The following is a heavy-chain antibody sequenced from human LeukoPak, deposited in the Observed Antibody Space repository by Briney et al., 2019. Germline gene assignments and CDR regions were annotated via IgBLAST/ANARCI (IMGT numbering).Heavy chain of an antibody. D-gene: IGHD6-6*01. CDR1: GFTFSSYW. V-gene: IGHV3-74*01. CDR2: IASDGSST. Sequence: GGSLRLSCAASGFTFSSYWMNWVRQAPGKGLVWVSRIASDGSSTTYADSVKGRFSISRDNAKNTLYLQMNSLRVEDTAMYYCAKSIEYSTSGKVDYWGQGTQVTVSS. CDR3: AKSIEYSTSGKVDY. J-gene: IGHJ4*02.